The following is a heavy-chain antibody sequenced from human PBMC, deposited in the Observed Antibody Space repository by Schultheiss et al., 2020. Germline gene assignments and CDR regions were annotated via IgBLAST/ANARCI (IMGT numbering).Heavy chain of an antibody. Sequence: GGSLRLSCAASGFTVSSNYMSWVRQAPGKGLEWVSAISGSGGSTYYADSVKGRFFISRDISKNILYLQMNNLGAEDTAVYYCARDVRFDFDSNGYYYDHWGQGTPVTVSS. CDR1: GFTVSSNY. CDR2: ISGSGGST. V-gene: IGHV3-66*01. D-gene: IGHD3-22*01. J-gene: IGHJ4*02. CDR3: ARDVRFDFDSNGYYYDH.